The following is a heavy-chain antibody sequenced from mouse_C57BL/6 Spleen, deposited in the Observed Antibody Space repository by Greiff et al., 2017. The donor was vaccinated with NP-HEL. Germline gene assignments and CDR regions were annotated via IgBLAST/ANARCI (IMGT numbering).Heavy chain of an antibody. D-gene: IGHD4-1*01. V-gene: IGHV1-42*01. Sequence: EVQLQQSGPELVKPGASVKISCKASGYSFTGYYMNWVKQSPEKSLEWIGEINPSTGGTTYNQKFKAKATLTVDKSSSTAYMQLKSLTSEDSAVYYCARGGLDWDFYYFDYWGQGTTLTVSS. CDR2: INPSTGGT. CDR3: ARGGLDWDFYYFDY. CDR1: GYSFTGYY. J-gene: IGHJ2*01.